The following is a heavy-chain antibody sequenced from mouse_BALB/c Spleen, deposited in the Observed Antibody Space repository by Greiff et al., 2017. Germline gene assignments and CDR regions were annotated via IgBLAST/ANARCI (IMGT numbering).Heavy chain of an antibody. J-gene: IGHJ4*01. CDR3: ARDKDGNYGGAMDY. CDR2: IWAGGST. CDR1: GFSLTSYG. V-gene: IGHV2-9*02. Sequence: VKLMESGPGLVAPSQSLSITCTVSGFSLTSYGVHWVRQPPGKGLEWLGVIWAGGSTNYNSALMSRLSISKDNSKSQVFLKMNSLQTDDTAMYYCARDKDGNYGGAMDYWGQGTSVTVSS. D-gene: IGHD2-1*01.